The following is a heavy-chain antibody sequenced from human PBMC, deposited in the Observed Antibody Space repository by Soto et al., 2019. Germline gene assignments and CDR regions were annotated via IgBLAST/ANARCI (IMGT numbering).Heavy chain of an antibody. D-gene: IGHD3-16*02. Sequence: ASVKVSCKASGCTFTSYYMHWVRQAPGQEIERMGIINPSGGSTSYAQKFQGRVTMTGDTSTSTAYMELRSLRSDDTAVYYCACFSEYYDYIWGSYRSPNFDYWGQGTLVTVSS. CDR3: ACFSEYYDYIWGSYRSPNFDY. CDR1: GCTFTSYY. V-gene: IGHV1-46*03. CDR2: INPSGGST. J-gene: IGHJ4*02.